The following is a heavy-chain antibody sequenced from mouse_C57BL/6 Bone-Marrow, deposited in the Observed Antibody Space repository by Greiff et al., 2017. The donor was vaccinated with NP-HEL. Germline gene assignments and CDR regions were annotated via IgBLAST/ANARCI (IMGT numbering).Heavy chain of an antibody. CDR1: GYTFTSYW. D-gene: IGHD2-4*01. CDR2: INPSNGGT. CDR3: ARGRDYYDDDDARYYYAMDY. J-gene: IGHJ4*01. V-gene: IGHV1-53*01. Sequence: VQLQQPGTELVKPGASVKLSCKASGYTFTSYWMHWVKQRPGQGLEWIGNINPSNGGTNYNEKFKSKATLTVDKSSSTAYMQLSSLTSEDSAVYYCARGRDYYDDDDARYYYAMDYWGQGTSVTVSS.